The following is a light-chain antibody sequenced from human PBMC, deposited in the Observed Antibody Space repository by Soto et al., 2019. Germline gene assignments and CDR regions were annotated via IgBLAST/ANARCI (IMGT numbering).Light chain of an antibody. CDR3: QQYNSSTLT. CDR1: QSISSW. CDR2: EAS. J-gene: IGKJ4*01. Sequence: DIQMTQSPSTLSASVGDRVTITCWANQSISSWLAWYQQKPGKAPELLIYEASSLQSGVPSRFSGSGSGTEFTLTISSLQPDDFATYYCQQYNSSTLTFGGGTKVEIK. V-gene: IGKV1-5*01.